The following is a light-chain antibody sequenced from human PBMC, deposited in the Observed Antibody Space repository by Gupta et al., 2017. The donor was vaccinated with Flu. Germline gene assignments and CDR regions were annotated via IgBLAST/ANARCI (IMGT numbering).Light chain of an antibody. CDR3: LSADSSGNFRV. V-gene: IGLV3-16*01. Sequence: GETLAKKYAYGYQQKSGQVPVLVIYKDTERPSGIPDRFSGSSSGTIVTLTISGVQAEDEADYYCLSADSSGNFRVFGGGTKLTVL. CDR1: TLAKKY. CDR2: KDT. J-gene: IGLJ3*02.